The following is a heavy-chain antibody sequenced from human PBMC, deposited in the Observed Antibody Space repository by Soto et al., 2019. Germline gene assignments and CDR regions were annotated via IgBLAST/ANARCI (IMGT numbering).Heavy chain of an antibody. V-gene: IGHV4-31*03. CDR2: IYYSGST. Sequence: TSETLSLTCTVSGGSISSGGYYWSWIRQHPGKGLEWIGYIYYSGSTYYNPSLKSRVTISVDTSKNQFSLKLSSVTAADTAVYYCASGITGADAFDIWGQGTMVTVSS. CDR1: GGSISSGGYY. J-gene: IGHJ3*02. CDR3: ASGITGADAFDI. D-gene: IGHD1-20*01.